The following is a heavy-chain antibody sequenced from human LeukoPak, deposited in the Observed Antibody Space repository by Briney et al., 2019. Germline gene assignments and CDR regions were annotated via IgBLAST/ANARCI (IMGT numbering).Heavy chain of an antibody. J-gene: IGHJ4*02. CDR2: MFYNGAT. V-gene: IGHV4-39*07. CDR3: AREARFALPVVGSGDY. CDR1: GGSISSSDYH. D-gene: IGHD6-19*01. Sequence: SETLSLTCSVSGGSISSSDYHWGWIRQPPGKGLEWIGTMFYNGATKSNPSLSSRVTMSIDTSKNQFSLKLRSVTAADTAVYYCAREARFALPVVGSGDYWGQGTLVTVSS.